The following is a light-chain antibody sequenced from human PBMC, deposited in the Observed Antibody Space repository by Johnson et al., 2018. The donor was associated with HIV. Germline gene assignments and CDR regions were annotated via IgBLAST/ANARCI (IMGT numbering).Light chain of an antibody. CDR1: SYNIGNSY. CDR3: ATWDRSLTIGGV. Sequence: QSVLTQPPSVSAAPGQKVTISCSGSSYNIGNSYVSWYQQLPGTAPKLLIYENNKRPSGIPDRFSGSKSGTSATLGITGLQTGDEADYYCATWDRSLTIGGVFGIGTKVTVL. CDR2: ENN. J-gene: IGLJ1*01. V-gene: IGLV1-51*02.